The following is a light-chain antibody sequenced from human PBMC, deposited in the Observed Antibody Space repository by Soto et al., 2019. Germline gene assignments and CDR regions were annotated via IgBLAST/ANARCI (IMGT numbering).Light chain of an antibody. CDR3: LQYNSYWT. J-gene: IGKJ1*01. CDR1: QSVGAW. CDR2: RAS. V-gene: IGKV1-5*03. Sequence: DIQMTQFPSTLSASVGDRVTITCRASQSVGAWLAWYQQKPGKAPKVLISRASSLQGGVPSRFSGSGSGTEFTLTISSLQPDDLATYYCLQYNSYWTFGQGTKAEIK.